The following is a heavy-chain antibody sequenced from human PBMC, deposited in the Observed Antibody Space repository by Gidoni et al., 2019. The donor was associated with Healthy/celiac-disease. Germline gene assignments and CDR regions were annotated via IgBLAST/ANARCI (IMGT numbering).Heavy chain of an antibody. D-gene: IGHD6-13*01. V-gene: IGHV1-8*01. CDR1: GYTLTSYD. CDR3: ARRLIAAAGKCFDP. J-gene: IGHJ5*02. Sequence: QVQLVQSGAEVKKPGASGKVSCKAAGYTLTSYDINWVRQATGQGLEWMGWMNPHSGNTGYAQKFQGRVTMTRNTSISTAYMELSSLRSDDTAVYYCARRLIAAAGKCFDPWGQGTLVTVSS. CDR2: MNPHSGNT.